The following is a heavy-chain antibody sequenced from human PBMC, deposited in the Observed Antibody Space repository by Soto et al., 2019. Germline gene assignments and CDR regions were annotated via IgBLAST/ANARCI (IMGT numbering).Heavy chain of an antibody. Sequence: QVQLQESGPGLVKPSDTLSLTCTVSGGSISSYYWSWIRQPPGKGLEWIGYIYYSGSTNYNPSLKSRVTISVDTSKNQFSLKLSSVTAADTAVYYGARYNWYFDLWGRGTLVTVSS. CDR3: ARYNWYFDL. CDR1: GGSISSYY. CDR2: IYYSGST. J-gene: IGHJ2*01. V-gene: IGHV4-59*01.